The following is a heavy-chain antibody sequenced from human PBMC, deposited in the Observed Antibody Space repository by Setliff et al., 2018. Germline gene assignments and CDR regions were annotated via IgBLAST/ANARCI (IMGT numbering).Heavy chain of an antibody. D-gene: IGHD3-10*01. CDR3: ARARTTMVNDAFDI. CDR1: GYTSTSYY. CDR2: INPNSGGT. J-gene: IGHJ3*02. Sequence: ASVKVSCKASGYTSTSYYMHWVRQAPGQGLEWMGWINPNSGGTNYAQKFQGRVTMTRDTSISTAYMELSRLTSDDTVVYFCARARTTMVNDAFDIWGQGTMVTVSS. V-gene: IGHV1-2*02.